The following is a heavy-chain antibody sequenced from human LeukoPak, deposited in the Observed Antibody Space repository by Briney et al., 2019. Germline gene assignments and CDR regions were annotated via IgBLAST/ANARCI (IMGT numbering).Heavy chain of an antibody. V-gene: IGHV1-18*01. D-gene: IGHD6-19*01. CDR2: INTYNGNT. J-gene: IGHJ4*02. CDR1: GCTFTSYS. Sequence: WASVKVSCKASGCTFTSYSIGWVRQAPGQGLEWMGWINTYNGNTKYVEKNQGRVTMTTDTSTNTAYMELRSLTSDDTAVYYCARGVGLRIAVGSYWGQGTLVTVSS. CDR3: ARGVGLRIAVGSY.